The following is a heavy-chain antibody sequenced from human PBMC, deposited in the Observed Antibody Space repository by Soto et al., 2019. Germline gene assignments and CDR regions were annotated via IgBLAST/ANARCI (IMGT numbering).Heavy chain of an antibody. J-gene: IGHJ6*02. CDR3: ARDPFELAVAGTGPMGYYYYGMDV. D-gene: IGHD6-19*01. CDR2: IIPIFGTA. CDR1: GGTFSSYA. V-gene: IGHV1-69*13. Sequence: SVKVSCKASGGTFSSYAISWLRKSPGQGLEWMGGIIPIFGTANYAQKFQGRVTITADESTSTAYMELSSLRSEDTAVYYCARDPFELAVAGTGPMGYYYYGMDVWGQGTTVTVSS.